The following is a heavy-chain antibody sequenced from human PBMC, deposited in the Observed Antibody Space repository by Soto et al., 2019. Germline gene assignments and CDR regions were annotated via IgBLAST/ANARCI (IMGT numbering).Heavy chain of an antibody. Sequence: QVQLVQSGTEVKKAGSAVKVSCKTSGYTFTTYGISWIRQAPGQGLEWIAWISVYNGDTNYAQNVQGRVTMTTDTLTTTAYLELRRLRSDDTAVYYCARVYCGGDCFSGADFDYWGQGTLFTVS. V-gene: IGHV1-18*01. CDR3: ARVYCGGDCFSGADFDY. CDR1: GYTFTTYG. J-gene: IGHJ4*02. D-gene: IGHD2-21*01. CDR2: ISVYNGDT.